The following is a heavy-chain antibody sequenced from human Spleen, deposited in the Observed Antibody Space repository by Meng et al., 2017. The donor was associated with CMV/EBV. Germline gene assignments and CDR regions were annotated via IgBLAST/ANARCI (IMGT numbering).Heavy chain of an antibody. CDR3: ARDDYSNYGDLTGY. D-gene: IGHD4-11*01. CDR2: ISSSSTYI. Sequence: GESLKISCTASGFIFSSYTMSWVRQAPGKGLEWVSSISSSSTYIYYADSLQGRFTISRDNSKNTLYLQMNSLRAEDTAVYYCARDDYSNYGDLTGYWGQGTLVTVSS. CDR1: GFIFSSYT. V-gene: IGHV3-21*01. J-gene: IGHJ4*02.